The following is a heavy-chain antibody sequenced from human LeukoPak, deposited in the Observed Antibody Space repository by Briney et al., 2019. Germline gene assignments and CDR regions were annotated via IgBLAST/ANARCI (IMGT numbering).Heavy chain of an antibody. CDR2: IYHSGST. D-gene: IGHD5-12*01. J-gene: IGHJ4*02. CDR1: GGSISSSSYY. Sequence: SETLSLTCTVSGGSISSSSYYWGWIRQPPGKGLEWIGSIYHSGSTYYNPSLKSRVTISVDTSKNQFSLKLSSVTAADTAVYYCARPGRATRAPQFGYWGQGTLVTVSS. CDR3: ARPGRATRAPQFGY. V-gene: IGHV4-39*01.